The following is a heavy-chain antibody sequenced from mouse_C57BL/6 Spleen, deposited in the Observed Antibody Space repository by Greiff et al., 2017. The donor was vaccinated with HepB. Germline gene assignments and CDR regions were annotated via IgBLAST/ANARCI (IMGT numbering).Heavy chain of an antibody. CDR1: GFTFSDYG. CDR3: ARGGYYYGYYAMDY. J-gene: IGHJ4*01. CDR2: ISSGSSTI. D-gene: IGHD1-1*01. V-gene: IGHV5-17*01. Sequence: EVKLVESGGGLVKPGGSLKLSCAASGFTFSDYGMHWVRQAPEKGLEWVAYISSGSSTIYYADTVKGRFTISRDNAKNTLFLQMTSLRSEDTAMYYCARGGYYYGYYAMDYWGQGTSVTVSS.